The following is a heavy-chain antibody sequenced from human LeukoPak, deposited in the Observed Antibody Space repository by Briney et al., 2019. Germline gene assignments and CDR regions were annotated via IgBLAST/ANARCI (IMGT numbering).Heavy chain of an antibody. CDR3: AKEHNAHYGDYLPDY. V-gene: IGHV1-2*02. J-gene: IGHJ4*02. D-gene: IGHD4-17*01. CDR1: GYTFTGYY. CDR2: INPNSGGT. Sequence: ASVKVSCKASGYTFTGYYMHWVRQAPGQGLEWMGWINPNSGGTNYAQKFQGRVTMTRDTSISTAYMELSRLRSDDTAVYYCAKEHNAHYGDYLPDYWGQGTLVTVSS.